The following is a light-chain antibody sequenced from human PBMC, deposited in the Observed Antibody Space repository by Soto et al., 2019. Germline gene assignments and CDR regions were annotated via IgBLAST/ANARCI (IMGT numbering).Light chain of an antibody. J-gene: IGKJ4*01. Sequence: EIVMTQSPATLSVSPGERATLSCRASQSVYSTLAWYQQKPGQAPSLLIYHASTRATGIPGRFSGSGSGTVFTGIISGQQSEDFAVYYFQQYNKWPLTFGGGTKLEIK. CDR1: QSVYST. V-gene: IGKV3-15*01. CDR3: QQYNKWPLT. CDR2: HAS.